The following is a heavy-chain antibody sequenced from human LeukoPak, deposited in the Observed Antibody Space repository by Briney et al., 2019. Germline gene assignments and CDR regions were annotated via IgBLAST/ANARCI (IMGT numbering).Heavy chain of an antibody. Sequence: SQTLSLTCDVSGDSMTSSRFSWSWLRQPPGKGLEGIGYSYHGGSTHYNPSLQSRVTISVDRSKKQFSLNLNSVTAADTAVYYCARMVVDVARWFDPWGQGTLVTVSS. D-gene: IGHD2-15*01. CDR1: GDSMTSSRFS. J-gene: IGHJ5*02. CDR3: ARMVVDVARWFDP. CDR2: SYHGGST. V-gene: IGHV4-30-2*01.